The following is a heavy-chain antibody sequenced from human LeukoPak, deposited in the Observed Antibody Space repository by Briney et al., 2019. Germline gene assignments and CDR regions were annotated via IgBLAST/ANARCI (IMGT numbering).Heavy chain of an antibody. CDR2: INHSGST. CDR1: GGSFSGYY. V-gene: IGHV4-34*01. D-gene: IGHD2-15*01. CDR3: ARRLLGYCSGGSCYSGYFQH. Sequence: SETLSLTCAVYGGSFSGYYWSWIRQPPGKGLEWIGEINHSGSTNSNPSLKSRVTISVDTSKNQFSLKLSSVTAADTAVYYCARRLLGYCSGGSCYSGYFQHRGQGTLVTVSS. J-gene: IGHJ1*01.